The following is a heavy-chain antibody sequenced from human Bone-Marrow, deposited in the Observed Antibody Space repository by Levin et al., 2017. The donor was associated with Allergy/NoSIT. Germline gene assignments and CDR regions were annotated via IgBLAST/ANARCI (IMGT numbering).Heavy chain of an antibody. CDR1: GGSFRGYY. V-gene: IGHV4-34*01. D-gene: IGHD2-2*01. CDR2: INHSGST. Sequence: SQTLSLTCAVYGGSFRGYYWSWIRPPPGKGLEWIGEINHSGSTNYNPSLKSRVTISVDTSKNQFSLKLSSVTAADTAVYYCARKDCSSTSCYLDYWGQGTLVTVSS. CDR3: ARKDCSSTSCYLDY. J-gene: IGHJ4*02.